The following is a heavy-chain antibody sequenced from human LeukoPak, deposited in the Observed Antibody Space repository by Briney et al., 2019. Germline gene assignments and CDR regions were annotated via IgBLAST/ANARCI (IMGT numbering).Heavy chain of an antibody. Sequence: GGTLRLSCAASGFTFNNYYMSWVRQAPGKGLEWVANINQDGSAKHYIDSVKGRFSISRDNAKKSVYLQMDSLRAEDTAVYYCARSLWPEDFWGQGTLVTVSS. D-gene: IGHD2/OR15-2a*01. J-gene: IGHJ4*02. CDR3: ARSLWPEDF. CDR1: GFTFNNYY. CDR2: INQDGSAK. V-gene: IGHV3-7*01.